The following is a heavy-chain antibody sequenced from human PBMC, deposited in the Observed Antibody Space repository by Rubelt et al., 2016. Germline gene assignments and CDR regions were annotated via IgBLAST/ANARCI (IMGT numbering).Heavy chain of an antibody. CDR2: IWYDGSDE. CDR1: SSYG. CDR3: TFFDY. Sequence: SSYGMHWVRQAPGKGLEWVAVIWYDGSDEYYADSVKGRFTISRDNSKNMLYLQMNNLRVEDTALYYCTFFDYWGQGTLVTVSS. J-gene: IGHJ4*02. V-gene: IGHV3-33*01.